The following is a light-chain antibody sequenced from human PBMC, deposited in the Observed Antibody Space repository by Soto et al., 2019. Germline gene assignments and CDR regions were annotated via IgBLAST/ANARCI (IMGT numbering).Light chain of an antibody. Sequence: EVVLTQSPDTLSLFPGERATLSCRASQRVSSTYFAWYRQKPGQPPSLLIYGASNRATGVPDRFSGSGSGTDFTLTISRLGREDFAVYYCQQYGSSPPGFTFGPGTTVEIK. CDR3: QQYGSSPPGFT. CDR1: QRVSSTY. J-gene: IGKJ3*01. CDR2: GAS. V-gene: IGKV3-20*01.